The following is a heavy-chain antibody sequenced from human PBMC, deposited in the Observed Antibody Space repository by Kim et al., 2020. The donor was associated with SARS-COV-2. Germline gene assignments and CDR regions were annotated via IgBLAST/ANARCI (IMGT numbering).Heavy chain of an antibody. CDR1: GFTFSSYG. CDR3: AKDVRNYYDFWGGYLGWGRDGMDV. J-gene: IGHJ6*02. V-gene: IGHV3-30*18. Sequence: GGSLRLSCAASGFTFSSYGMHWVRQAPGKGLEWVAVISYDGSNKYYADSVKGRFTISRDNSKNTLYLQMNSLRAEDTAVYYCAKDVRNYYDFWGGYLGWGRDGMDVWGQGTTVTVSS. CDR2: ISYDGSNK. D-gene: IGHD3-3*01.